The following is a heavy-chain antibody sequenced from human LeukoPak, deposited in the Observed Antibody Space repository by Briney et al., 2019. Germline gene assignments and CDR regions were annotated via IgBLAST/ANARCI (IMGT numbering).Heavy chain of an antibody. D-gene: IGHD6-13*01. CDR3: VPMNFIAAAVSP. CDR1: GGSISSGGYY. CDR2: IYHSGST. J-gene: IGHJ5*02. Sequence: KTSQTLSLTCTVSGGSISSGGYYWSWIRQPPGKGLEWIGYIYHSGSTYYNPSLKSRVTISVDRSKNQFSLKLSSVTAADTAVYYCVPMNFIAAAVSPWGQGTLVTVSS. V-gene: IGHV4-30-2*01.